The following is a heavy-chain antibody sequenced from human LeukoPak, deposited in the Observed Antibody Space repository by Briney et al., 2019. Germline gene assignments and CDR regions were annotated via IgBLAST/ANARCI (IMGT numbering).Heavy chain of an antibody. J-gene: IGHJ4*02. Sequence: SETLSLTCTVSGGSISSHFWSWIRQPPGKGREWIGEINHSGSTNYNPSLKSRVTISVDTSKNQFSLKLSSVTAADTAVYYCARGMGIQLWRFDYWGQGTLVTVSS. CDR3: ARGMGIQLWRFDY. D-gene: IGHD5-18*01. V-gene: IGHV4-34*01. CDR2: INHSGST. CDR1: GGSISSHF.